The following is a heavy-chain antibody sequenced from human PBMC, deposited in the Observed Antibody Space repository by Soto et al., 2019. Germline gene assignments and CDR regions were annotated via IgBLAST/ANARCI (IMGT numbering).Heavy chain of an antibody. V-gene: IGHV4-34*01. CDR2: IHHSGST. CDR3: ARGVDSWSGYHADEFFQN. J-gene: IGHJ1*01. D-gene: IGHD3-3*01. CDR1: GGSFDGYY. Sequence: SETLSLTCALYGGSFDGYYWSWIRQSPGKGLEWIGEIHHSGSTKYNPSLKSRVSLSVDTSTKQFSLKMTSMTAADRGVYYCARGVDSWSGYHADEFFQNWGQGTLVTVSS.